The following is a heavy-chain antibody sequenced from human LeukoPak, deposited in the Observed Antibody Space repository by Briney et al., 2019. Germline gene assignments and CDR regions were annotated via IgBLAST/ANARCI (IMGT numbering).Heavy chain of an antibody. V-gene: IGHV3-74*01. D-gene: IGHD6-6*01. Sequence: GGSLRLSCAASGFTFSSYWMYWVRQAPGKGLVWVSRINSDGSSTRYADSVKGRFTISRDNAKNTLYLQMNSLRAEDTAMYYCARVGSSSSYYYYGMDVWGQGTTVTVSS. J-gene: IGHJ6*02. CDR2: INSDGSST. CDR3: ARVGSSSSYYYYGMDV. CDR1: GFTFSSYW.